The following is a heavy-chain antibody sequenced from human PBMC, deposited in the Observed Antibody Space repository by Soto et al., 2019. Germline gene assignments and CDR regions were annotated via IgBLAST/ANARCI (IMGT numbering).Heavy chain of an antibody. CDR2: IWYDGSNK. J-gene: IGHJ4*02. Sequence: GGSLRLSCAASGFTFSSYGMHWVRQAPGKGLEWVAVIWYDGSNKYYADSVKGRFTISRDNSKNTLYLQMNSLRAEDTAVYYCARDLYCSGGSCYQNFDYWGQGTLVNVSS. V-gene: IGHV3-33*01. CDR3: ARDLYCSGGSCYQNFDY. D-gene: IGHD2-15*01. CDR1: GFTFSSYG.